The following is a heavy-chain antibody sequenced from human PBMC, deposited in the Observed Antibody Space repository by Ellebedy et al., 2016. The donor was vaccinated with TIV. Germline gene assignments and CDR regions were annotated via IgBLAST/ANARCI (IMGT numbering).Heavy chain of an antibody. CDR3: AKDHYSGYYQDYYYGMDV. J-gene: IGHJ6*02. Sequence: GESLKISXAASGFTFSSYAMSWVRQAPGKGLEWVSAISGSGGSTYYADSVKGRFTISRDNSKNTLYLQMNSLRAEDTAVYYCAKDHYSGYYQDYYYGMDVWGQGTTVTVSS. CDR2: ISGSGGST. V-gene: IGHV3-23*01. D-gene: IGHD5-12*01. CDR1: GFTFSSYA.